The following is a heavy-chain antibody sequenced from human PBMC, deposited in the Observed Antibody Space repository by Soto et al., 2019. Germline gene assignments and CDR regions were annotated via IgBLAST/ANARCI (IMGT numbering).Heavy chain of an antibody. CDR2: MSFDGTYK. Sequence: QVQLAESGGGVVQPGSSLRLSCIGSGFRFSDYGMHWVRQAPGKGLEWVAMMSFDGTYKYSADSVKGRFIISRDNSKYALFLQMHSLRAADTAVYYCAKDRRDGEYITVYDFWGQGTLVTVSS. D-gene: IGHD4-17*01. CDR3: AKDRRDGEYITVYDF. V-gene: IGHV3-30*18. CDR1: GFRFSDYG. J-gene: IGHJ4*02.